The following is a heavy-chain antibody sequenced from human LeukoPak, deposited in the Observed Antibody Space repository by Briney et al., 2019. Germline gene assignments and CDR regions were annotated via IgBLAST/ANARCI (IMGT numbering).Heavy chain of an antibody. V-gene: IGHV3-30*04. J-gene: IGHJ4*02. D-gene: IGHD5-18*01. CDR3: ARAGGYSYGDLSFDY. CDR2: ISYDTSNK. CDR1: GFTFSSYA. Sequence: GRSLRLSCAASGFTFSSYAMHWVRQAPGKGLEWVAVISYDTSNKYYADSVKGRFTISRDNSKNTLYLRMSSLRAEDTAVYYCARAGGYSYGDLSFDYWGQGTLVAVSS.